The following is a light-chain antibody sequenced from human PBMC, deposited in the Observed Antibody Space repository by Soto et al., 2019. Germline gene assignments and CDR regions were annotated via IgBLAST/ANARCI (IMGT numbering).Light chain of an antibody. V-gene: IGKV3D-20*02. CDR3: QQRSNWPWIT. Sequence: IVLYLSPCTLSLSPEERATRCCSAIQSVTSNYLAWYQHKPGQAPRLLVYGACSRATGISDRFSGSGSGTDFTLTISRLDSEDFAVHYCQQRSNWPWITFGQRA. J-gene: IGKJ5*01. CDR2: GAC. CDR1: QSVTSNY.